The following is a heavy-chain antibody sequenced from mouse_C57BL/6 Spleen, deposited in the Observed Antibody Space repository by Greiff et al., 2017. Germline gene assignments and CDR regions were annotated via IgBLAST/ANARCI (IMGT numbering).Heavy chain of an antibody. CDR3: AVYDYDLAWFAY. CDR2: INPSSGYT. J-gene: IGHJ3*01. V-gene: IGHV1-7*01. Sequence: VQLQPSGAELAKPGASVKLSCKASGYTFTSYWMHWVKQRPGQGLEWIGYINPSSGYTKYNQKFKDKATLTADKSSSTAYMQRSSLTYEDSAVYYCAVYDYDLAWFAYWGQGTLVTVSA. D-gene: IGHD2-4*01. CDR1: GYTFTSYW.